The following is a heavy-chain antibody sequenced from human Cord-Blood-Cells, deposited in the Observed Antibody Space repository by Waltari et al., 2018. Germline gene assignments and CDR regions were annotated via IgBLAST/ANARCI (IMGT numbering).Heavy chain of an antibody. J-gene: IGHJ3*02. D-gene: IGHD3-9*01. CDR3: AREDDIFAFDI. V-gene: IGHV4-34*01. Sequence: QVQLQQWGAGLLKPSETLSLTCAVYGGSFSGYYWSWIRQPPGKGLEWIGEINHSRSTNANPSLKSRVTISVDTSKNQFSLKLSSVTAADTAVYYCAREDDIFAFDIWGQGTMVTVSS. CDR2: INHSRST. CDR1: GGSFSGYY.